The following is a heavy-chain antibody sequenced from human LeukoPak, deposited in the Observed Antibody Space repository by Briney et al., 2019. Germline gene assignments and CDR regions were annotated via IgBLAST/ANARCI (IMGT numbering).Heavy chain of an antibody. J-gene: IGHJ6*01. D-gene: IGHD2-8*01. CDR3: ARGSSIVLMVYADRLYGMDV. CDR1: GGTFSSYA. Sequence: ASVKVSCKASGGTFSSYAISWVRQAPGQGLEWMGWINPNSGGTNYAQKFQGRVTMTRDTSISTAYMELSRLRSDDTAVYYCARGSSIVLMVYADRLYGMDVWGQGTTVTVSS. CDR2: INPNSGGT. V-gene: IGHV1-2*02.